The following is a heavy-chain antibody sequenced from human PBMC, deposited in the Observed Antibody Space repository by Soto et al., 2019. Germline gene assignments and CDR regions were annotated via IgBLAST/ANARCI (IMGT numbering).Heavy chain of an antibody. J-gene: IGHJ4*02. Sequence: QLQLQESGPGLVRPSETLSLTCSVSGGSMNNNSYYWGWIRQPPGKGLEWIGTIYYTGNTFYNPSLRSRVTISADTSKNQLSLNLTSLTVADTAVYYCARPRWKDGIKWGRGILVTVSS. V-gene: IGHV4-39*01. CDR3: ARPRWKDGIK. D-gene: IGHD1-20*01. CDR2: IYYTGNT. CDR1: GGSMNNNSYY.